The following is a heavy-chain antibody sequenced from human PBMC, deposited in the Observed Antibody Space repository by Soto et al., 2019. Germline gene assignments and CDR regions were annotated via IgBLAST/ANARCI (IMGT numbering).Heavy chain of an antibody. J-gene: IGHJ4*02. V-gene: IGHV4-30-2*01. CDR3: ARTSSFDG. D-gene: IGHD6-6*01. Sequence: PSETRSRTCAGARCSISSVGYSWSWIRQPPGKWLEWIGYVYHIGIXXYNPSLKXXVTMCVETSKXQFSLXLISVTSADTGVYYCARTSSFDGWREGTQVTV. CDR1: RCSISSVGYS. CDR2: VYHIGIX.